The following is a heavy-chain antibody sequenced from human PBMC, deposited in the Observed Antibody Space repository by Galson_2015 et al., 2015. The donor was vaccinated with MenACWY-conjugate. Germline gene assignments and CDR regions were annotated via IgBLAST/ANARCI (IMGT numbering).Heavy chain of an antibody. Sequence: SLRLSCAASGFTFSSYSMNWVRQAPGRGPEWVSSIRHSSSYIYYADSVKGRFTISRDNAKNSLYLQMNSLRAEDTAVYYCARDPLEVVVVTAIDNLWGQGTLVAVSS. CDR3: ARDPLEVVVVTAIDNL. CDR2: IRHSSSYI. D-gene: IGHD2-21*02. CDR1: GFTFSSYS. V-gene: IGHV3-21*01. J-gene: IGHJ5*02.